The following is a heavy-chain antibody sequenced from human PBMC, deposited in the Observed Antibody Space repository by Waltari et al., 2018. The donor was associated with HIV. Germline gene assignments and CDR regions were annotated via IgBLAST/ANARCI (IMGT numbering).Heavy chain of an antibody. J-gene: IGHJ5*02. Sequence: QVQLQESGPGLVKPSETLSLTCTVSGGSISSYYWSWIRQPPGKELEWMGYIYYSGSTNYNPSLKSLVTISVDTSKNQFSLKLSYVTAADTAVYYCARDYYDSSGYYYGYSPWGQGTLVTVSA. D-gene: IGHD3-22*01. CDR2: IYYSGST. V-gene: IGHV4-59*01. CDR3: ARDYYDSSGYYYGYSP. CDR1: GGSISSYY.